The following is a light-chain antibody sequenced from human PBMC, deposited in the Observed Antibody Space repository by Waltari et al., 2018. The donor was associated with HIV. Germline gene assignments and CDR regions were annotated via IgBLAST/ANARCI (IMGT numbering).Light chain of an antibody. J-gene: IGKJ4*01. V-gene: IGKV3D-15*01. CDR3: QQYNNWPPLT. CDR1: QSVSNN. CDR2: GAS. Sequence: EILMTQSPATLSVSPGERATISCRTSQSVSNNLAWYPQRPGQAPRILIYGASTRATGIPARFSGSGSGTEFTLTISSLESEDFAVYYCQQYNNWPPLTFGGGTKVEIK.